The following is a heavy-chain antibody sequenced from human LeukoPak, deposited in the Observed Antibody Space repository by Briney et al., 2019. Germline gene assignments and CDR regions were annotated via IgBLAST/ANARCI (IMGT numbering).Heavy chain of an antibody. V-gene: IGHV1-18*01. CDR1: GYTFTNFG. CDR3: ARDPRYY. CDR2: ISAYNGDT. Sequence: ASVTVSCKASGYTFTNFGISWVRQAPGQGLEWMGWISAYNGDTKYSQTFQGRVAMTTDTSTSTAYMELRSLRSDDTAVYYCARDPRYYWGQGTLVTVSS. J-gene: IGHJ4*02.